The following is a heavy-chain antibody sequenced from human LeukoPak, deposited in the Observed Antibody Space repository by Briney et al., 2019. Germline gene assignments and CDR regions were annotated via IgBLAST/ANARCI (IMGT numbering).Heavy chain of an antibody. CDR3: ARGEGHIVVVREDY. Sequence: GASVKVSCKASGYTFTGYYMHWGRQAPGHGLEWMGWINPNSGGTNYAQKFQGRVTMTRDTSISTAYMELSRLRSDDTAVYYCARGEGHIVVVREDYWGQGTLVTASS. D-gene: IGHD2-21*01. CDR1: GYTFTGYY. J-gene: IGHJ4*02. CDR2: INPNSGGT. V-gene: IGHV1-2*02.